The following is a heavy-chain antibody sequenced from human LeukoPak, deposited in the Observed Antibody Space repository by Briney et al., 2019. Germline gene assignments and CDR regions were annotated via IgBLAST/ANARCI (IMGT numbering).Heavy chain of an antibody. CDR3: AKDPCSSTSCYMEY. Sequence: GRSLRLSCAASGFTFSSYGMHWVRQAPGKGLEWVAVISYDGSNKYYAGSVKGRFTISRDNSKNTLYLQMNSLRAEDTAVYYCAKDPCSSTSCYMEYWGQGTLVTVSS. CDR1: GFTFSSYG. V-gene: IGHV3-30*18. CDR2: ISYDGSNK. J-gene: IGHJ4*02. D-gene: IGHD2-2*02.